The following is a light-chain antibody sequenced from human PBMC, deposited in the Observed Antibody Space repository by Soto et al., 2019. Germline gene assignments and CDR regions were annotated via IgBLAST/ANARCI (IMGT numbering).Light chain of an antibody. CDR2: DAS. CDR3: QQRSNGPIT. J-gene: IGKJ5*01. CDR1: QSVYNNF. Sequence: EIVLTQSPGTLSLSPGERAALSCRASQSVYNNFLAWYQQKPGQAPRLLIYDASNRATGIPARFSGSGSGTDFTLTISSLEPEDFAVYYCQQRSNGPITFGQGTRLEIK. V-gene: IGKV3-11*01.